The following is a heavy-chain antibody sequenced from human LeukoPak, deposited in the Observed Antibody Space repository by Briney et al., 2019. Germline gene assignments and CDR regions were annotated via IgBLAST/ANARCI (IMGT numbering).Heavy chain of an antibody. D-gene: IGHD3-22*01. CDR1: GFTFSSYA. Sequence: PGGSLRLSCAASGFTFSSYAMSWVRQAPGKGLEWVSAISGSGGSTYYADSVKGRFTISRDNAKNSLYLQMNSLRAEDTAVYYCARDLLDESDDNSGDDLWGQGTLVTVSS. CDR3: ARDLLDESDDNSGDDL. J-gene: IGHJ5*02. CDR2: ISGSGGST. V-gene: IGHV3-23*01.